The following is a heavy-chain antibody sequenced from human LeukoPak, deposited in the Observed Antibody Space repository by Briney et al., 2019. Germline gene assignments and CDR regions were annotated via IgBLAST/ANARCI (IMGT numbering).Heavy chain of an antibody. D-gene: IGHD6-13*01. CDR2: IIPIFGTA. J-gene: IGHJ6*03. Sequence: ASVKVSCKTSGGTFSTYAINWVRQAPGQGLEWMGGIIPIFGTANYAQKFQGRVTITADKSTSTTYMELSSLRSEDTAVYYCASPPGSQQLAGGQYYYYYMDVWGKGTTVTVSS. V-gene: IGHV1-69*06. CDR1: GGTFSTYA. CDR3: ASPPGSQQLAGGQYYYYYMDV.